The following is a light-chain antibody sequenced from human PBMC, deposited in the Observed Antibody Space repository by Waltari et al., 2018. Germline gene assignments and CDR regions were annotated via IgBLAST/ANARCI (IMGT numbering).Light chain of an antibody. J-gene: IGLJ1*01. Sequence: QSALTQPASVSGSPGQSITLSCTGSSSDIGGYHYVSWYQQHPGKAPKLIIYDVFNRHSGVSSRFSGSKSGTTASLTISGLQAEDEADYYCSSYTTTNTPHYVFGSGTRVTVL. CDR3: SSYTTTNTPHYV. CDR2: DVF. V-gene: IGLV2-14*03. CDR1: SSDIGGYHY.